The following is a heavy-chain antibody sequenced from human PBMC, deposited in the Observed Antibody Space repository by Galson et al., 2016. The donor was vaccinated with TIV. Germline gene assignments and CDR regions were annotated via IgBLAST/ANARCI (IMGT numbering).Heavy chain of an antibody. D-gene: IGHD3-10*01. CDR2: IIPILGSS. CDR1: GGTFRNVG. Sequence: SVKVSCKASGGTFRNVGIFWVRQAPGQGLEWMGGIIPILGSSDYAQRFQGRVTITADASTSTVYMELRSLRSEDTAMYYCARVRFGELSGYYYYMDVWGKGTTVTVSS. V-gene: IGHV1-69*13. J-gene: IGHJ6*03. CDR3: ARVRFGELSGYYYYMDV.